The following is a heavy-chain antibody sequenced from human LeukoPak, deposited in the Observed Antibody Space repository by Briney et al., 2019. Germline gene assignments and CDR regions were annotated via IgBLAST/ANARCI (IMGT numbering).Heavy chain of an antibody. D-gene: IGHD3-10*01. V-gene: IGHV1-18*01. CDR2: ISAYNGNT. J-gene: IGHJ4*02. CDR3: ARGYPLRGLRGYFDY. CDR1: GYTFTSYG. Sequence: ASVKVSCKASGYTFTSYGISWVRQAPGQGLEWMGWISAYNGNTNYAQKLQGRVTMTTDTSTNTAYMELRSLRSDDTAVYYCARGYPLRGLRGYFDYWGQGTLVTVSS.